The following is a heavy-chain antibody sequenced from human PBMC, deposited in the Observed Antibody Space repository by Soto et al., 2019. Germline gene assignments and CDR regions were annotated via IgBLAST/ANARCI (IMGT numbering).Heavy chain of an antibody. Sequence: EVQLVASGGGLVEPGGSLRLSCAASGFTFTYAWMXXXXXXXXXXXXXXGRIKSKTSSGTTDYAAPVRGRFTVSRDDSXXXXXXXXXXXXXXXXXXXXXXXXXXXXXXXXFDYWGQGTLVTVSS. CDR3: XXXXXXXXXXXFDY. V-gene: IGHV3-15*01. CDR2: IKSKTSSGTT. CDR1: GFTFTYAW. J-gene: IGHJ4*02.